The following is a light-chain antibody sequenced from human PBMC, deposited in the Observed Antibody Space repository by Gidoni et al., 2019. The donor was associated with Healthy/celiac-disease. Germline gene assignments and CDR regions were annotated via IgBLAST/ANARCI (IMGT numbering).Light chain of an antibody. J-gene: IGLJ1*01. CDR2: DDS. Sequence: SYVLTQPPSVPVAPGKTARITCGGNNIGSKSVHWYQQKPGQAPVLVVYDDSDRPSGIPERFSGSNSGNTATLTISRVEAGDEADYYCQVWDSSSDLSYVFGTGTKVTVL. V-gene: IGLV3-21*03. CDR1: NIGSKS. CDR3: QVWDSSSDLSYV.